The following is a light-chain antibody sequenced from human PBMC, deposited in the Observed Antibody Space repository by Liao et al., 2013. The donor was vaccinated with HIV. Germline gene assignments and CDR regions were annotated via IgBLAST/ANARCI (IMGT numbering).Light chain of an antibody. J-gene: IGLJ1*01. CDR3: QVWDSSSDHYV. Sequence: SYELTQPPSVSVSPGQTATISCSGQNLGDKHASWYQQKPGQSPVLVIYQDVKRPSGIPERFSGSNSGDTATLTISRVEAGDEADYHCQVWDSSSDHYVFGTGTKVTVL. V-gene: IGLV3-1*01. CDR1: NLGDKH. CDR2: QDV.